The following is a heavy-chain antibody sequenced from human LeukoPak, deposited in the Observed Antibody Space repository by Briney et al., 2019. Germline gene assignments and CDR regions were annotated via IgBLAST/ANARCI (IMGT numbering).Heavy chain of an antibody. CDR2: IIPIFGTA. D-gene: IGHD2-2*01. CDR3: ARARTEYCSSTSCYRHYYYGMDV. CDR1: GGTFSSYA. V-gene: IGHV1-69*13. Sequence: SVKVSCKASGGTFSSYAISWVRQAPGQGLEWMGGIIPIFGTANYAQKFQGRVTITADESTSTAYMELSSLRSEDTAVYYCARARTEYCSSTSCYRHYYYGMDVWGKGTTVTVSS. J-gene: IGHJ6*04.